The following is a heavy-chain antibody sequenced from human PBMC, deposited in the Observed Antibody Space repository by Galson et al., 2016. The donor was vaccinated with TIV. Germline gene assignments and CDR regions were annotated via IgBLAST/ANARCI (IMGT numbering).Heavy chain of an antibody. V-gene: IGHV3-15*01. CDR1: RFSFTEAW. CDR2: VRSRAHGGTT. J-gene: IGHJ5*02. D-gene: IGHD3-10*01. Sequence: SLRLSCAASRFSFTEAWLTWVRQAPGKGLEWLGRVRSRAHGGTTDYAAPVKDRFIISRDDSTHMVFLQMNSLKTDDTGIYFCATGGHYFGTWGQGALVTVAA. CDR3: ATGGHYFGT.